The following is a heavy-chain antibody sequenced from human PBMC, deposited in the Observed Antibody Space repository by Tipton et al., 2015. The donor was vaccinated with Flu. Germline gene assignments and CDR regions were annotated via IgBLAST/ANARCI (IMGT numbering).Heavy chain of an antibody. D-gene: IGHD2/OR15-2a*01. CDR1: GYSFTGHW. J-gene: IGHJ4*02. CDR2: IYPGDSET. V-gene: IGHV5-51*01. Sequence: VQLVQSGAEVKKPGESLTISCTGSGYSFTGHWIAWVRQMPGKGLEWMGIIYPGDSETRYSPSFQGHVTISADKSISTAYLQLTSLEASDSAVFYCARHYRPTQNIVVEGVFYFDYWGQGTPVTVS. CDR3: ARHYRPTQNIVVEGVFYFDY.